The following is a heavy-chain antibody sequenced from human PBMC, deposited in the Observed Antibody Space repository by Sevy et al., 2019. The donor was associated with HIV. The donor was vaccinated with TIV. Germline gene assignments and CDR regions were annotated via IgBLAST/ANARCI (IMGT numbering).Heavy chain of an antibody. V-gene: IGHV3-23*01. J-gene: IGHJ3*01. CDR1: GFTSTPYA. D-gene: IGHD3-22*01. CDR3: AKDRYYFDSSGYYSQHDAFDV. CDR2: ISGSGAIT. Sequence: GGSLRLSCATSGFTSTPYAVAWVRQAPGKGLEWVAAISGSGAITYYADSRKARLIISRDRTNNTVYLQMKRLRVEDTALYYCAKDRYYFDSSGYYSQHDAFDVWGRGTMVTVSS.